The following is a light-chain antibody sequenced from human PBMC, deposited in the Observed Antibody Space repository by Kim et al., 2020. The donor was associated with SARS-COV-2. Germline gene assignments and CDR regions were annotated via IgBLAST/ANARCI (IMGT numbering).Light chain of an antibody. CDR3: QPWDSSPKGV. V-gene: IGLV3-1*01. CDR2: QDT. J-gene: IGLJ3*02. CDR1: KLGDKY. Sequence: SYELTQPPSVSVSPGQTASITCSGEKLGDKYVSWYQQKPGQSPVLVIYQDTKRPSGIPERFSGSNSENTATLTIRGTQTMDEADYYFQPWDSSPKGVFG.